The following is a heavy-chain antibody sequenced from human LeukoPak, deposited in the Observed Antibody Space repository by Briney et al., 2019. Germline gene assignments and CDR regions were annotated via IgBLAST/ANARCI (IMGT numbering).Heavy chain of an antibody. Sequence: HPGGSPGLSCAASGFTFSSYAMSWVRQAPGKGLEWVSAISGSGGSTYYADSVKGRFTISRDNAKNSLYLQMNRLRVEDTAVYYCARIRFGESYAPKSYYYYYMDVWGIGTTVTISS. V-gene: IGHV3-23*01. CDR1: GFTFSSYA. CDR3: ARIRFGESYAPKSYYYYYMDV. D-gene: IGHD3-10*01. J-gene: IGHJ6*03. CDR2: ISGSGGST.